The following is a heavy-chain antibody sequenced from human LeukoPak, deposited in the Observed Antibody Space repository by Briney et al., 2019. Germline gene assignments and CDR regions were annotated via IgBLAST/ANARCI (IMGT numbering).Heavy chain of an antibody. CDR1: GFTFNHYG. CDR2: IWSDGTNK. V-gene: IGHV3-33*01. Sequence: PGGSLRLSCAAAGFTFNHYGMHWVRQAPGKGPEWVSVIWSDGTNKYYAASVKGRFTISRDDFDKTVYLQMSSLRPDDTGVYYCARDTQRGFDYSNSLQYWGQGTPVTVST. J-gene: IGHJ4*02. D-gene: IGHD4-11*01. CDR3: ARDTQRGFDYSNSLQY.